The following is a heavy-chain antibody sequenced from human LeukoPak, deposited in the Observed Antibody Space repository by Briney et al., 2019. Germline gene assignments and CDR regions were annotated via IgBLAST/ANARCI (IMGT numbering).Heavy chain of an antibody. CDR3: ARAGGYCRGGSYWSLQNFDY. CDR1: GYTFPGYY. J-gene: IGHJ4*02. D-gene: IGHD2-15*01. CDR2: INPNSGDT. V-gene: IGHV1-2*02. Sequence: ASVKVSCKTSGYTFPGYYMHWVRQAPGQGLEWMGWINPNSGDTNFAQKFQGRVTMTRDTSIDTAYMELSRLRSDDTAVYYCARAGGYCRGGSYWSLQNFDYWGQGTLVTVSS.